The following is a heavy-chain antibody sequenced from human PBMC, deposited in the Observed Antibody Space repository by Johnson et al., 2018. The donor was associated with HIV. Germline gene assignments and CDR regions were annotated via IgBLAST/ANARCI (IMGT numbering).Heavy chain of an antibody. Sequence: QVQLVESGGGVVQPGRSLRLSCAASGFTFSSYAMHWVRQAPGKGLEWVAVISYDGSNKYYADSVKGRFTISRDNSKKMLYLQMNSLRAEDTAVYYCARACRDGYTCDAFDIWGQGTMVTVSS. CDR1: GFTFSSYA. CDR2: ISYDGSNK. J-gene: IGHJ3*02. CDR3: ARACRDGYTCDAFDI. D-gene: IGHD5-24*01. V-gene: IGHV3-30*04.